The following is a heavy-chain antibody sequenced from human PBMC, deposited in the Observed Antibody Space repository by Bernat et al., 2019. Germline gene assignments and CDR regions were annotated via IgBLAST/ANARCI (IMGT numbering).Heavy chain of an antibody. CDR1: GGSISSSSYY. D-gene: IGHD6-6*01. V-gene: IGHV4-39*01. Sequence: QLQLQESGPGLVKPSETLSLTRTVSGGSISSSSYYWGWIRQPPGKGLEWIGSIYYSGSTYYNPSLKSRVTISVDTSKNQFSLKLSSVTAADTAVYYCASIPVYSSSPYYYYYYMDVWGKGTTVTVSS. J-gene: IGHJ6*03. CDR2: IYYSGST. CDR3: ASIPVYSSSPYYYYYYMDV.